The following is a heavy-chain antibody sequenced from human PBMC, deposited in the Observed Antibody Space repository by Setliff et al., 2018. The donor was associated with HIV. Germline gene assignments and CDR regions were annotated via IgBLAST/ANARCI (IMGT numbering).Heavy chain of an antibody. D-gene: IGHD6-19*01. V-gene: IGHV4-59*08. Sequence: SETLSLTCTVSGGSISSHYWSWIRQPPGKGLEWIGYIYYSGSTNYNPSLKSRVTISADMSKNQFSLKLRSVTAADTAVYYCATLHSSGWPYYSDYWGQGILVTVSS. CDR3: ATLHSSGWPYYSDY. CDR2: IYYSGST. CDR1: GGSISSHY. J-gene: IGHJ4*02.